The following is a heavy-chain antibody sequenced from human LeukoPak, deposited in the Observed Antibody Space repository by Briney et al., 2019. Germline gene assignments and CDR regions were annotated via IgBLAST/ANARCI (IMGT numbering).Heavy chain of an antibody. D-gene: IGHD3-3*01. CDR1: GFTFSSYW. V-gene: IGHV3-7*01. Sequence: AGGSLRLSCAASGFTFSSYWMSWVRQAPGKGLEWVANIKQDGSEKYYVDSVKGRFTISRDNAKNSLYLQMNSLRAEDTAVYYCARVSGYDFWSGYYSRGRRGVFDYWGQGTLVTVSS. J-gene: IGHJ4*02. CDR3: ARVSGYDFWSGYYSRGRRGVFDY. CDR2: IKQDGSEK.